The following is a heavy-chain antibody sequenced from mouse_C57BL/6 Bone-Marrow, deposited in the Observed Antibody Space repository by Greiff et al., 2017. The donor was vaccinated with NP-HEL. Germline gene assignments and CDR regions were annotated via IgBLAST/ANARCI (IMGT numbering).Heavy chain of an antibody. CDR2: ISSGSSTI. J-gene: IGHJ4*01. V-gene: IGHV5-17*01. CDR3: ARRYRGLYYYAMDY. CDR1: GFTFSDYG. Sequence: EVQLQESGGGLVKPGGSLKLSCAASGFTFSDYGMHWVRQAPEKGLEWVAYISSGSSTIYYADTVKGRFTISRDNAKITLFLQMTSLRSEDTAMYYCARRYRGLYYYAMDYWGQGTSVTVSS. D-gene: IGHD2-12*01.